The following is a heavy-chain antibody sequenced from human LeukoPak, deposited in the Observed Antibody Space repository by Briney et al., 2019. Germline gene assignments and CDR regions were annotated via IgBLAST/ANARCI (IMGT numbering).Heavy chain of an antibody. CDR3: AREALSTSSYLDY. J-gene: IGHJ4*02. CDR1: GGSISSGDYY. D-gene: IGHD2-2*01. V-gene: IGHV4-30-4*08. CDR2: IYYSGST. Sequence: TSQTLSLTCTVSGGSISSGDYYWSWIRQPPGKGLEWIGYIYYSGSTYYNPSLKSRVTISVDTSKNQFSLKLSSVTAADTAVYYCAREALSTSSYLDYWGQGTLVTVPS.